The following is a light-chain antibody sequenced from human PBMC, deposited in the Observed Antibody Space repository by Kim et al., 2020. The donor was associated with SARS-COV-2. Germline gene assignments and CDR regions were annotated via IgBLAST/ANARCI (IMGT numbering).Light chain of an antibody. J-gene: IGLJ3*02. CDR2: AVS. V-gene: IGLV2-11*01. CDR1: RRDVGGYNY. CDR3: SSYAGSSSLL. Sequence: GQSVTISCTGTRRDVGGYNYVSWYQLRPDKAPKLMIYAVSERPSGVPDRFSGSKSGNTAFLTISGLQAEDEGDYYCSSYAGSSSLLFGGGTKVTVL.